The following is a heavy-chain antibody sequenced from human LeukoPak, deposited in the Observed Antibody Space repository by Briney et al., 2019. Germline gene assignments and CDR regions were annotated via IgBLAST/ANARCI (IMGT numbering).Heavy chain of an antibody. J-gene: IGHJ4*02. D-gene: IGHD6-6*01. CDR2: IYHSGNT. Sequence: SETLSLTCDVSGGSISNGGYSWSWIRQPPGKGLEWIGYIYHSGNTYYSIDYNPSLKNRVTISIDRSKNQFSLKVNSVTAADTAVYYCARYSSSSGYFDYWGQGTLVTVSS. CDR1: GGSISNGGYS. CDR3: ARYSSSSGYFDY. V-gene: IGHV4-30-2*01.